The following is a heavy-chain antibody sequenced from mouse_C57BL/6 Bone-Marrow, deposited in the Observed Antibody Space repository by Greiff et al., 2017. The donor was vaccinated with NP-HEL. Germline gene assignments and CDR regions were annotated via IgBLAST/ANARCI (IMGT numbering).Heavy chain of an antibody. CDR2: INPGSGGT. J-gene: IGHJ3*01. V-gene: IGHV1-54*01. CDR3: ARGGYYYGSSLFAY. D-gene: IGHD1-1*01. Sequence: QVQLQQSGAELVRPGTSVKVSCKASGYAFTNYLIEWVKQRPGQGLEWIGVINPGSGGTNYNEKFKGKATLTADKSSSTAYMQLSSLTSEDSAVYFCARGGYYYGSSLFAYWGQGTLVTVSA. CDR1: GYAFTNYL.